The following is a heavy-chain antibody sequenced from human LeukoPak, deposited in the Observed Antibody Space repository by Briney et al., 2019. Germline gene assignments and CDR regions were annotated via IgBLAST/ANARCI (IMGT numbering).Heavy chain of an antibody. Sequence: PSETLSLTCAVYGESSFSSYYWSWIRQTPGGALEWIGEINHSGYTNYNPSLKSRVTLSIDTSTNQFSLRLKSVTAADTAVYYCSRQVVGNDYWGQGTLVTVSS. CDR3: SRQVVGNDY. CDR1: GESSFSSYY. CDR2: INHSGYT. V-gene: IGHV4-34*01. J-gene: IGHJ4*02. D-gene: IGHD3-22*01.